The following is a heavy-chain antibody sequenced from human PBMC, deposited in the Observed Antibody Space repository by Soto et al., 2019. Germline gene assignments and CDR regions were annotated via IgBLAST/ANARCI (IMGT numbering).Heavy chain of an antibody. Sequence: SETLSLTCAVYGGSFSGYYWSWIRQPPGKGLEWIGEINHSGSTNYNPSLKSRVTISVDTSKNQFSLKLSSVTAADTAVYYCARSTGLINLYYFDYWGQGTLVTVSS. D-gene: IGHD2-8*01. J-gene: IGHJ4*02. CDR1: GGSFSGYY. CDR2: INHSGST. V-gene: IGHV4-34*01. CDR3: ARSTGLINLYYFDY.